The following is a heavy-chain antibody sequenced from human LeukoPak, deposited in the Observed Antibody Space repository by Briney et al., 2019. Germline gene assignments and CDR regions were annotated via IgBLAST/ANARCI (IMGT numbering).Heavy chain of an antibody. CDR1: GGTFSGYA. J-gene: IGHJ6*02. V-gene: IGHV1-69*04. Sequence: ASVKVSCKASGGTFSGYAISWVRQAPGQGLGWMGRIIPILGIANYAQKFQGRVTITADKSTSTAYMELSSLRSEDTAVYYCARVAGSGYSYGYGYYYYGMDVWGQGTTVTVSS. CDR2: IIPILGIA. CDR3: ARVAGSGYSYGYGYYYYGMDV. D-gene: IGHD5-18*01.